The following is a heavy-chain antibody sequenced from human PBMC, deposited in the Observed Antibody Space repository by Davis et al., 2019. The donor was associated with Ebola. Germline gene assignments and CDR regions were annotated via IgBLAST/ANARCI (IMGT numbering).Heavy chain of an antibody. CDR2: INPITGGT. D-gene: IGHD3-22*01. V-gene: IGHV1-46*01. J-gene: IGHJ3*02. Sequence: ASVQDSCRASGYRFTSYYMHWLRQAPGQGLEWMGIINPITGGTSYAQNFQVRVNMTRDTSTSTVYMELSSLRSEETAVYYYAREGGRYYDSSGYVFDIWGQGTMVKVSS. CDR3: AREGGRYYDSSGYVFDI. CDR1: GYRFTSYY.